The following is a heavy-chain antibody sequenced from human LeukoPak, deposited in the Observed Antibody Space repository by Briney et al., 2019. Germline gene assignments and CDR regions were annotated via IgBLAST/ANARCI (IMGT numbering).Heavy chain of an antibody. Sequence: PGGSLRLSCAASGFTVSSNYMSWVRQAPGKGLEWVSVIYSAGSTHYADSVKGRFTISRDNSKNTLYLQMNSLRAEDTAVYYCAKNLGNIVVVPSIDYWGQGTLVTVSS. D-gene: IGHD2-2*01. V-gene: IGHV3-53*01. J-gene: IGHJ4*02. CDR3: AKNLGNIVVVPSIDY. CDR1: GFTVSSNY. CDR2: IYSAGST.